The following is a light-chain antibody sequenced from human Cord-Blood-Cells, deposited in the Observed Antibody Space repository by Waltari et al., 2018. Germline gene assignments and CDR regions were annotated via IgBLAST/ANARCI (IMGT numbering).Light chain of an antibody. CDR1: QSVSSN. Sequence: EIVMTQSPATLSASPGERATLSCRASQSVSSNLSWYQQQPGQAPRLLIYGASTRSTGIPARFSGSGSGTEFTLTISSLQSEDFAVYYCQQYNNWPALTFGGGTKVEIK. CDR3: QQYNNWPALT. CDR2: GAS. V-gene: IGKV3-15*01. J-gene: IGKJ4*01.